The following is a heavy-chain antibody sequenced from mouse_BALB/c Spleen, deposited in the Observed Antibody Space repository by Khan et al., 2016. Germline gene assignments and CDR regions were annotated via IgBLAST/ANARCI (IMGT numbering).Heavy chain of an antibody. CDR3: ARWLDAMDY. J-gene: IGHJ4*01. D-gene: IGHD2-2*01. CDR1: GYTITSDYA. V-gene: IGHV3-2*02. Sequence: QLEESGPGLVKPSQSLSLTCTVTGYTITSDYAWNWIRQFPGNKLEWMGYISYSGTTTYNPSLKSRISITRDTSKNQFFLQLNSVTTEDTATYYCARWLDAMDYLGQGTSVTVSS. CDR2: ISYSGTT.